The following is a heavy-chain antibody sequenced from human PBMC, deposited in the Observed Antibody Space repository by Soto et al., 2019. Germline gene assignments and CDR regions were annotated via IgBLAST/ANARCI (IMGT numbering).Heavy chain of an antibody. CDR1: GYTFTSYY. D-gene: IGHD5-18*01. Sequence: QVQLVQSGAEVKKPGASVKVSCKASGYTFTSYYMHWVRQAPGQGLEWMGIINPSGGSTSYAQKFPGSVTMTRDTSTSTVYMELSSLRSEDTAVYYCAREVERGYSYGYLEYWGQGTLVTVSS. CDR3: AREVERGYSYGYLEY. J-gene: IGHJ4*02. CDR2: INPSGGST. V-gene: IGHV1-46*01.